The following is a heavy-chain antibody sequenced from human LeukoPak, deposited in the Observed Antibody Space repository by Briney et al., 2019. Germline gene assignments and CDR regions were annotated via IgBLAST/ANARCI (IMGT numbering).Heavy chain of an antibody. CDR2: IIPIFGTA. CDR1: GGTFISYA. V-gene: IGHV1-69*13. CDR3: ARGTRKDSRDGYNF. Sequence: SVKVSCKASGGTFISYAISWVRQAPGQGLEWMGGIIPIFGTANYAQKFQGRVTITADESTSTAYMELSSLRSEDTAVYYCARGTRKDSRDGYNFWGQGTLVTVSS. D-gene: IGHD5-24*01. J-gene: IGHJ4*02.